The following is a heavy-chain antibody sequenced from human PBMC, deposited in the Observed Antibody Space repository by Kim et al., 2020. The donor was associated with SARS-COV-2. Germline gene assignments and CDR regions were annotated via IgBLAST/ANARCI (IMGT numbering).Heavy chain of an antibody. CDR2: INPANGDA. V-gene: IGHV1-3*01. Sequence: ASVKVSCKASGYTFTNNAIHWVRLAPGQGLECLGCINPANGDATYAQKFQGRVAITRDTSASTAYMELRGLISEDTAVYYCARGSSSGLAQWGQGPLGIVS. CDR3: ARGSSSGLAQ. J-gene: IGHJ4*02. CDR1: GYTFTNNA. D-gene: IGHD6-6*01.